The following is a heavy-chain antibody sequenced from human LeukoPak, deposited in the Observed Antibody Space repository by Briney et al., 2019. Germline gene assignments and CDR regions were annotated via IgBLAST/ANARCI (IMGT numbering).Heavy chain of an antibody. D-gene: IGHD4-11*01. CDR3: TRDSKYVMDV. CDR2: IYSDGSNT. J-gene: IGHJ6*02. V-gene: IGHV3-74*01. CDR1: GFTFSSYW. Sequence: GRSLRLSCAASGFTFSSYWMHWVRQAPGKGLVWVSRIYSDGSNTIYADSVKGRFTMSRDNAKSTLYLQMNSLTAEDTAIYYCTRDSKYVMDVWGQGTTVTVSS.